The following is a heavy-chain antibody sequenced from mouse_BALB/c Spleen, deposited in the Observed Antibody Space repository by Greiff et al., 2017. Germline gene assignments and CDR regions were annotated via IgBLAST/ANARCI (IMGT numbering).Heavy chain of an antibody. D-gene: IGHD1-1*01. CDR3: ARNGGSCSRGYFDY. CDR1: GYTFTNYW. J-gene: IGHJ2*01. Sequence: VQLQQSGAELVRPGTSVKISCKASGYTFTNYWLGWVKQRPGHGLEWIGDIYPGGGYTYYNEKFKGKATLTADTSSSTAYMQLSSLTSEDSAVYFCARNGGSCSRGYFDYWGQGTTVTVSS. CDR2: IYPGGGYT. V-gene: IGHV1-63*02.